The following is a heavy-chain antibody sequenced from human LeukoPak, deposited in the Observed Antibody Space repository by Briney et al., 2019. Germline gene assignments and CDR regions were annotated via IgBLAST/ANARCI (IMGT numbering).Heavy chain of an antibody. CDR2: VSNDGHNE. Sequence: PGGSLRLSCAASGFPFSSYAMHWVRQAPGKGLQWVAAVSNDGHNEYYIDSVKGRFTVSRDNSKNTLFLQVNSLRPADTAFYYCASDAMSAPGDYWGQGTLVSVSS. D-gene: IGHD2-2*01. J-gene: IGHJ4*02. CDR1: GFPFSSYA. CDR3: ASDAMSAPGDY. V-gene: IGHV3-30*14.